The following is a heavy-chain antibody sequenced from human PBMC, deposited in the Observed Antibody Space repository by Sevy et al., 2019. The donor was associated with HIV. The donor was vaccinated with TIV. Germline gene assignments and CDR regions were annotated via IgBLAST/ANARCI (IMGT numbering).Heavy chain of an antibody. CDR3: ARVGGGWRQNWFDP. V-gene: IGHV4-4*07. CDR1: GGSISSYY. CDR2: IYTSGST. D-gene: IGHD6-19*01. J-gene: IGHJ5*02. Sequence: SEILSLTCTVSGGSISSYYWSWIRQPAGKGLEWIGRIYTSGSTNYNPSLKSRVTMSVDTSKNQFSLKLSSVTAADTAVYYCARVGGGWRQNWFDPWGQGTLVTVSS.